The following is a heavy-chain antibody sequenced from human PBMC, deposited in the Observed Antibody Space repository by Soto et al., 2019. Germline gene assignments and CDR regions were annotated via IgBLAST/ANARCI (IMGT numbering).Heavy chain of an antibody. CDR2: TYYRYKWYY. V-gene: IGHV6-1*01. J-gene: IGHJ4*01. CDR1: GDSGSSNSAG. Sequence: SQTLSLTCAIPGDSGSSNSAGWSWVRQSPSRCLEWLGRTYYRYKWYYEYAVSVRGRITINPDTSKKQYTLQLNSVTPEDTAVYFCARGEQYSGRIFDYWGQGTLVTVSS. D-gene: IGHD1-26*01. CDR3: ARGEQYSGRIFDY.